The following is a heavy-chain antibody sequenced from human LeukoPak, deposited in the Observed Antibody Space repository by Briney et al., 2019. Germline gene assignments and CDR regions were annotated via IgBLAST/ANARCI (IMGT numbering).Heavy chain of an antibody. V-gene: IGHV4-34*01. J-gene: IGHJ4*02. CDR2: INHSGST. CDR1: GGSFSDYY. Sequence: SETLSLTCAVYGGSFSDYYWSWIRQPPGKGLKWIGEINHSGSTNYNPSLKSRVTISIDTSKNQFSLKLTSATAADTAVYYCARTSGDGYFDYWGQGTLVTVSS. D-gene: IGHD2-21*01. CDR3: ARTSGDGYFDY.